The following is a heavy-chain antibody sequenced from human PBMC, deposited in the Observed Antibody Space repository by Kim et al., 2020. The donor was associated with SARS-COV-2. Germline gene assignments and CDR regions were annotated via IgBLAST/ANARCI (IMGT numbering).Heavy chain of an antibody. D-gene: IGHD1-26*01. V-gene: IGHV1-18*04. CDR2: ISAYNGNT. CDR3: ARVVYSHWEKRNYYFDY. J-gene: IGHJ4*02. Sequence: ASVKVSCKASGYTFTSYGISWVRQAPGQGLEWMGWISAYNGNTNYAQKLQGRVTMTTDTSTSTAYMELRSLRSDDTAVYYCARVVYSHWEKRNYYFDYWGQGTLVTVSS. CDR1: GYTFTSYG.